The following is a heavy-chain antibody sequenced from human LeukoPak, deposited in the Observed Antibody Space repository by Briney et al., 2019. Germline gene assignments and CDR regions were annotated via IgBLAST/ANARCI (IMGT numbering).Heavy chain of an antibody. Sequence: SETLSLTCTVSGGSISGFYWSWFRQPPGKGLEWIAYIYSSGITDYTPSLKSRVTLSVDSSKNQFSLELSSVTAGDTAVYYCARHRGGRFSESYCDYWGQGTLVTVSS. V-gene: IGHV4-59*08. D-gene: IGHD1-26*01. CDR1: GGSISGFY. CDR2: IYSSGIT. CDR3: ARHRGGRFSESYCDY. J-gene: IGHJ4*02.